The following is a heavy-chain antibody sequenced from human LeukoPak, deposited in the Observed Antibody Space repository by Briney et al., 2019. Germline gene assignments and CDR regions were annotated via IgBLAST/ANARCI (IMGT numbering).Heavy chain of an antibody. CDR2: IRSDGRAT. D-gene: IGHD4-23*01. CDR3: AKDRDGGNFYFDY. Sequence: PGGSLRLSCAASGFTFRSFGMHWVRQAPGKGVEWVSFIRSDGRATDYADSVKGRLTISRDNSRHTLYVQMNSLRDEDKAIYSCAKDRDGGNFYFDYWGQGILVTVSS. CDR1: GFTFRSFG. J-gene: IGHJ4*02. V-gene: IGHV3-30*02.